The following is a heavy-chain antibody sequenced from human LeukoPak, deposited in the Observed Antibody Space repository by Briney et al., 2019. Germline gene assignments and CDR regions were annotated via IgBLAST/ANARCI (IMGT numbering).Heavy chain of an antibody. V-gene: IGHV3-7*01. D-gene: IGHD3-3*01. CDR3: ARPSQGDFWSGYET. CDR1: GFTFSSYS. J-gene: IGHJ4*02. CDR2: IKQDGSEK. Sequence: GGSLRLSCAASGFTFSSYSMNLVRRAPGKGLEWVANIKQDGSEKYYVDSVKGRFTISRDNAKNSLYLQMNSLRAEDTAVYYCARPSQGDFWSGYETWGQGTLVTVSS.